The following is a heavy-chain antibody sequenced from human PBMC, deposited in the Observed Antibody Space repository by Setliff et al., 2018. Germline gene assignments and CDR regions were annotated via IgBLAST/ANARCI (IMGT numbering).Heavy chain of an antibody. D-gene: IGHD3-10*01. J-gene: IGHJ4*02. Sequence: GGSLRLSCAASGFTFNSYSMNWVRQAPGKGLEWVSSISSSSSYIYYADSVKGRLTISRDNAKNSLYLQMNSLRAEDTAVYYCAKAPSVRGVIWAFDYWGQGTLVTVSS. CDR1: GFTFNSYS. V-gene: IGHV3-21*01. CDR2: ISSSSSYI. CDR3: AKAPSVRGVIWAFDY.